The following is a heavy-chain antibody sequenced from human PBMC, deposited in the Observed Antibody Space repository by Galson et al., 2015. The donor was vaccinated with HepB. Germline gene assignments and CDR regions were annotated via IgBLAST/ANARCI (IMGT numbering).Heavy chain of an antibody. V-gene: IGHV3-23*01. D-gene: IGHD6-13*01. CDR2: IHIRGDST. J-gene: IGHJ4*02. CDR1: GFTFRSYA. CDR3: ARDLRSSSWYPGRLDS. Sequence: SLRLSCAASGFTFRSYAMSWVRQAPGKGLEWVSGIHIRGDSTFYADSVKGRFTISRDNSKNTVNLQINSLTAEDTAIYFCARDLRSSSWYPGRLDSWGRGTLVTVS.